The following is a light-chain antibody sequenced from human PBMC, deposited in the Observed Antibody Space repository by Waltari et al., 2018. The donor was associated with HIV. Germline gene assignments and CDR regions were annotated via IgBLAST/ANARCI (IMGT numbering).Light chain of an antibody. J-gene: IGLJ1*01. CDR2: SNN. CDR1: SSNIGSNT. CDR3: ATWDDSLKGYV. V-gene: IGLV1-44*01. Sequence: QSVLTQPPSASTTPGQRVTISCSGSSSNIGSNTVNWSEQLPGAAPKLLIYSNNRRPSGVPDRFSGSKSGTSASLAISGLHSDDEADYYCATWDDSLKGYVFGTGTKVTVL.